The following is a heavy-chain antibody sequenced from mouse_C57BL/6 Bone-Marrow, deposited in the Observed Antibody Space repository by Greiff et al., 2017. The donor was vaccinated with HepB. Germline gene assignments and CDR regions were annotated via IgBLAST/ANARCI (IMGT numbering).Heavy chain of an antibody. CDR1: GFTFSNYW. Sequence: EVKLMESGGGLVQPGGSMKLSCVASGFTFSNYWMNWVRQSPEKGLEWVAQIRLKSDNYATHYAESVKGRFTISRDDSKSSVYLQMNNLRAEDTGIYYCTVVYGNYDYFDYWGQGTTLTVSS. D-gene: IGHD2-1*01. CDR3: TVVYGNYDYFDY. CDR2: IRLKSDNYAT. V-gene: IGHV6-3*01. J-gene: IGHJ2*01.